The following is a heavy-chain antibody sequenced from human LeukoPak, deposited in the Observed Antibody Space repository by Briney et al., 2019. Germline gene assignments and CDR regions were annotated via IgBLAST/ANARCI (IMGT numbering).Heavy chain of an antibody. CDR3: ASELSRGDEGFDY. CDR1: GYTFTSYY. J-gene: IGHJ4*02. V-gene: IGHV1-46*01. D-gene: IGHD3-10*01. Sequence: GASVKVSCKASGYTFTSYYMHWVRQAPGQGLEWMGIINLTGGSTSYAQKFQGRVIITRDTSTSTVYMELSSLRSEDTAVYYCASELSRGDEGFDYWGQGTLVTVSS. CDR2: INLTGGST.